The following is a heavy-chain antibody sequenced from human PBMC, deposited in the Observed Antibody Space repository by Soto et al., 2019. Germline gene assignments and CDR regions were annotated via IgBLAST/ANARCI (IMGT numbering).Heavy chain of an antibody. D-gene: IGHD3-3*01. V-gene: IGHV1-8*01. CDR1: GYTFTSYD. Sequence: QVQLVQSGAEVKKPGASVKVSCKASGYTFTSYDINWVRQATGQGLEWMGWMNPNSGNTGYAQKFLGRVTMTRNTPSSTASMQLSSLRSMDTAVYYWARVLRYGIYVWGPGTTVTVS. CDR3: ARVLRYGIYV. CDR2: MNPNSGNT. J-gene: IGHJ6*01.